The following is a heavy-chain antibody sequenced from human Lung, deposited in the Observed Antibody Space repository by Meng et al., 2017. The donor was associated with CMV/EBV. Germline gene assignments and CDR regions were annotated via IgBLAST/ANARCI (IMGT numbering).Heavy chain of an antibody. J-gene: IGHJ4*02. D-gene: IGHD3-22*01. CDR3: AGVFHYDPYDSCAPANYFDY. CDR2: IREYNGNT. V-gene: IGHV1-18*01. CDR1: CYTFTTYG. Sequence: KPVASLTLSSKASCYTFTTYGSGWVRSSPGQVRERTGWIREYNGNTKHSQKIQYRLIMTTDTSASTDNMELRSLISNDTVVYSCAGVFHYDPYDSCAPANYFDYWCQGTLVTVFS.